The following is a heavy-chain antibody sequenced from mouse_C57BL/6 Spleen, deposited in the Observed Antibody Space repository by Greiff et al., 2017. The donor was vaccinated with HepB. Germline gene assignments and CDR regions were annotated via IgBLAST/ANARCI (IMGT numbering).Heavy chain of an antibody. CDR2: ISYDGSN. CDR3: ARGGATLGFDY. J-gene: IGHJ2*01. V-gene: IGHV3-6*01. CDR1: GYSITSGYY. D-gene: IGHD2-14*01. Sequence: EVQLQESGPGLVKPSQSLSLTCSVTGYSITSGYYWKWIRQCPGHKLEWMGYISYDGSNNYNPSLKNRISITRDTSKNPFFLKLNAVTTEDTATYYCARGGATLGFDYWGQGTTLTVSS.